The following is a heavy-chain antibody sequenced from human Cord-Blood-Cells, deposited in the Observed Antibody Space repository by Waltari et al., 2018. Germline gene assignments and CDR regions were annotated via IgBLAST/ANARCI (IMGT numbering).Heavy chain of an antibody. CDR1: GGSISSSSYY. V-gene: IGHV4-39*01. CDR2: IYYSGST. Sequence: QLQLQESGPGLVKPSETLSLTCTVSGGSISSSSYYWGWIRQPPGKGLEWIGSIYYSGSTYYDPSLKSRVTISVDTSKNQFSLKLSSVTAADTAVYYCVSLYCSSTSCYQGTNWFDPWGQGTLVTVSS. D-gene: IGHD2-2*01. J-gene: IGHJ5*02. CDR3: VSLYCSSTSCYQGTNWFDP.